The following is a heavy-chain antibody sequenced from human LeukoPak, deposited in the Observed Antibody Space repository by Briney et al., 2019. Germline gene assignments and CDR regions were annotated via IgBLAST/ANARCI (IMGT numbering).Heavy chain of an antibody. J-gene: IGHJ4*02. CDR1: GDSINSLDL. CDR2: MYLSGTT. CDR3: AGLVGRYSSGLYYYYFDY. D-gene: IGHD3-22*01. Sequence: SGTLSLTCTVSGDSINSLDLWSWVRQPPGKGLEWIGEMYLSGTTRSNPSVKSRVTISIDKSKSQFFLNLSSVTAADTAVYYCAGLVGRYSSGLYYYYFDYWGQGTLVTVSS. V-gene: IGHV4-4*02.